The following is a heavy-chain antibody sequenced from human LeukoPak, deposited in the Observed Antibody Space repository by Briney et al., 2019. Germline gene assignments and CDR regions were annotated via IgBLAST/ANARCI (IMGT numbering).Heavy chain of an antibody. CDR1: GGSISSGDYY. D-gene: IGHD4-17*01. CDR2: IYYSGST. Sequence: PSQTPSLTCTVSGGSISSGDYYWSWIRQPPGKGLEWIGYIYYSGSTYYNPSLKSRVTISVDTSKNQFSLKLSSVTAADTAVYYCARAVGGGDNIDYWGQGTLVTVSS. CDR3: ARAVGGGDNIDY. J-gene: IGHJ4*02. V-gene: IGHV4-30-4*08.